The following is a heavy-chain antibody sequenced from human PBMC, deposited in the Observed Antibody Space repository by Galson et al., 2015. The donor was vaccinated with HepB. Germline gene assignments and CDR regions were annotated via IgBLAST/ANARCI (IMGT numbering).Heavy chain of an antibody. CDR3: ARDRVVAGGGDWFDP. CDR1: GFMLSRYR. D-gene: IGHD6-13*01. J-gene: IGHJ5*02. CDR2: IKEDGSEK. V-gene: IGHV3-7*01. Sequence: SLRLSCAASGFMLSRYRMSWVRQAPGKGLEWVASIKEDGSEKYYVDSVNGRFVISRDNAKNSVYLQMNSLRADDTAVYYCARDRVVAGGGDWFDPWGQGTLVTVSS.